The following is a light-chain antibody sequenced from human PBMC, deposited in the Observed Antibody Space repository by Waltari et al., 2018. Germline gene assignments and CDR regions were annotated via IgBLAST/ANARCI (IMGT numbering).Light chain of an antibody. Sequence: DILMTQSPLSLPVTPAEPASISCRSSQSLLHSNGYNYLDWYLQKPGQSPQVLIYLGSNRASGVPDRFSGSGSGTDFTLNISRVEAEDVGVYYCMQILQPARTFGQGTRLEIK. J-gene: IGKJ2*01. CDR1: QSLLHSNGYNY. V-gene: IGKV2-28*01. CDR2: LGS. CDR3: MQILQPART.